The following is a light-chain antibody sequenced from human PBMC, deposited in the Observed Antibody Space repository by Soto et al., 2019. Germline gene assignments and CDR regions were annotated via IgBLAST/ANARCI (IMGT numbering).Light chain of an antibody. Sequence: EIVLTQSPGTLSLSPGERATLSCRASQSVRSIYLAWYQQNGGQAPRLLIYGAASRATGIPDRFSGSGSGTDFTLTISRLEPEDFAVYYCLQYGMFPRTFGQGTKVDIK. CDR1: QSVRSIY. J-gene: IGKJ1*01. V-gene: IGKV3-20*01. CDR2: GAA. CDR3: LQYGMFPRT.